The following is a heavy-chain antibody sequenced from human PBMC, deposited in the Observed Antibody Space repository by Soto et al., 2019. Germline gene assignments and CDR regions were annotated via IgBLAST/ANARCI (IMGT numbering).Heavy chain of an antibody. CDR2: ISYDGSNK. CDR1: GFTFRSYG. D-gene: IGHD6-13*01. Sequence: GGSLRLSCAASGFTFRSYGMHWVRQAPGKGLEWVAVISYDGSNKYYADSVKGRFTISRDNSKNTLYLQMNSLRAEDTAVYYCAKDRSSSWYWVHYYYGMDVWGQGTTVTVSS. CDR3: AKDRSSSWYWVHYYYGMDV. J-gene: IGHJ6*02. V-gene: IGHV3-30*18.